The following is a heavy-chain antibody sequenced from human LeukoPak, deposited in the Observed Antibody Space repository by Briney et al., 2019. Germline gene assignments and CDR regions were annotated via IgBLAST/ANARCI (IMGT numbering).Heavy chain of an antibody. CDR1: GYSISSGYY. CDR2: IYHSGST. CDR3: AREVYCGGDCYSSIDY. Sequence: KPSGTLSLTCTVSGYSISSGYYWGWIRQPPGKGLEWIGSIYHSGSTYYNPSLKSRVTISVDTSKNQFSLKLSSVTAADTAVYYCAREVYCGGDCYSSIDYWGQGTLVTVSS. J-gene: IGHJ4*02. D-gene: IGHD2-21*01. V-gene: IGHV4-38-2*02.